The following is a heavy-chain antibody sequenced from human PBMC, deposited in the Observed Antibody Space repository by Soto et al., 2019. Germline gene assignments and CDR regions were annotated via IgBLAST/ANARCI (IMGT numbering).Heavy chain of an antibody. CDR3: AKVGSRFLEWLLYGPLVY. D-gene: IGHD3-3*01. Sequence: GGSLRLSCAASGFTFSSYGMHWVRQAPGKGLEWVAVISYDGSNKYYADSVKGRFTISRDNSKNTLYLQMNSLRAEDTAVYYCAKVGSRFLEWLLYGPLVYWGQGTLVTVS. J-gene: IGHJ4*02. CDR2: ISYDGSNK. CDR1: GFTFSSYG. V-gene: IGHV3-30*18.